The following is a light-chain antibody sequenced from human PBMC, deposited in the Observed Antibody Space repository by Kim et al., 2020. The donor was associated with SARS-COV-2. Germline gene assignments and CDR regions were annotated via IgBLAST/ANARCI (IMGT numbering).Light chain of an antibody. Sequence: SSELTQDPAVSVALGQTVRITCQGDSLRSYYASWYRQKPGQAPVLVIYGKNNRPSGIPDRFSGSSSGNTASLTITGAQAEDEADYYCNSRDSSGNHPVFGTGTKVTVL. CDR1: SLRSYY. CDR2: GKN. CDR3: NSRDSSGNHPV. J-gene: IGLJ1*01. V-gene: IGLV3-19*01.